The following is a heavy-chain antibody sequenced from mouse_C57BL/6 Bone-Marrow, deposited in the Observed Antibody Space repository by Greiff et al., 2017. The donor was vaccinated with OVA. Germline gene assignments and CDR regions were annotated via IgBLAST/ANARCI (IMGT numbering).Heavy chain of an antibody. V-gene: IGHV5-12*01. J-gene: IGHJ4*01. CDR3: ARLSTTVDY. CDR2: ISNGGGST. D-gene: IGHD1-1*01. Sequence: EVKVEESGGGLVQPGGSLKLSCAASGFTFSDYYMYWVRQTPEKRLEWVAYISNGGGSTYYPDTVKGRFTISRDNAKNTLYLQMSRLKSEDTAMYYCARLSTTVDYWGQGTSVTVSS. CDR1: GFTFSDYY.